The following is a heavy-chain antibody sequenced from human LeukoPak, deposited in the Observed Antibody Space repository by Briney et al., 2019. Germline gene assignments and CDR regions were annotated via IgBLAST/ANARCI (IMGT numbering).Heavy chain of an antibody. V-gene: IGHV7-4-1*02. Sequence: GASVKVSCKASGYTFTGYYMHWVRQAPGQGLEWMGWINTNTGNPTYAQGFTGRFVFSLDTSVSTAYLQISSLKAEDTAVYYCARGGGWFGEQFNEPWGQGTLVTVSS. J-gene: IGHJ5*02. D-gene: IGHD3-10*01. CDR2: INTNTGNP. CDR1: GYTFTGYY. CDR3: ARGGGWFGEQFNEP.